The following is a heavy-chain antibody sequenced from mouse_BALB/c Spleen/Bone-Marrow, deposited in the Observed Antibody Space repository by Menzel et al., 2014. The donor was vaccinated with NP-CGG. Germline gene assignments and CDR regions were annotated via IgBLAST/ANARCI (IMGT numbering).Heavy chain of an antibody. CDR3: ATMITDWYFDV. D-gene: IGHD2-4*01. J-gene: IGHJ1*01. CDR1: GFNIKDTY. Sequence: VQLQQPGAKLVKPGASVKLSCTASGFNIKDTYMHWVKQRPEQGLEWIGRIDPANGNTKYDPKFQGKATITADTSSNTAYLQLSSLTSEDTAVYYCATMITDWYFDVWGAGTTVTVSS. CDR2: IDPANGNT. V-gene: IGHV14-3*02.